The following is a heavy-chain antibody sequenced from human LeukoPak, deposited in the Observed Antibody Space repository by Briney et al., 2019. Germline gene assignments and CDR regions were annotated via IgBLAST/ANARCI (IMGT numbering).Heavy chain of an antibody. CDR1: GGSSSSYY. Sequence: SETLSLTCTVSGGSSSSYYWGWIRQPPGKGLEWIGSIYYSGSTYYNPSLKSRVTISVDTSKNQFSLKLSSVTAADTAVYYCARRPVRFHNWFDPWGQGTLVTVSS. V-gene: IGHV4-39*01. J-gene: IGHJ5*02. CDR3: ARRPVRFHNWFDP. CDR2: IYYSGST.